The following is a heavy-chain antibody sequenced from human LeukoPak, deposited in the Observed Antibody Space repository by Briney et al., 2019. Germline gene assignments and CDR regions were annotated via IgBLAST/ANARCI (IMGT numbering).Heavy chain of an antibody. CDR3: ARVEQQLVFDYYYYGMDV. Sequence: PSETLSLTCTVSGLSISSSSYYWGWIRQPPGKGLEWIGSVYYSGSTYYNPPLKSRITVSVDTSKNQFPMKMSSVTAADTAVYYCARVEQQLVFDYYYYGMDVWGQGTTVTVSS. CDR2: VYYSGST. D-gene: IGHD6-13*01. CDR1: GLSISSSSYY. V-gene: IGHV4-39*02. J-gene: IGHJ6*02.